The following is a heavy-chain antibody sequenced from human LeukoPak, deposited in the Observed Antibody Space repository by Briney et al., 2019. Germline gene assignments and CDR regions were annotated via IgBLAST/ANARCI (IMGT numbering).Heavy chain of an antibody. Sequence: PGGSLRLSCAASGFTFSSYNMNWVRQAPGKGLEWVSYISSISSTIYYADSVKGRFTISRDNAKNSLYLQMNSLRAEDTAVYYCARQGDGYNFDYWGQGTLVTVSS. CDR3: ARQGDGYNFDY. CDR2: ISSISSTI. D-gene: IGHD5-24*01. V-gene: IGHV3-48*04. CDR1: GFTFSSYN. J-gene: IGHJ4*02.